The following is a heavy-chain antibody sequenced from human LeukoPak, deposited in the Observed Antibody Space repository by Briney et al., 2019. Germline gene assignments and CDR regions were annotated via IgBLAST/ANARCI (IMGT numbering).Heavy chain of an antibody. V-gene: IGHV4-34*01. CDR2: INHSGGT. D-gene: IGHD3-9*01. J-gene: IGHJ4*02. Sequence: SETLSLTCAVYGGSFSGYYWSWIRQPPGKGLEWIGEINHSGGTNYNPSLKSRVTISVDTSKNQFSLKLSSVTAADTAVYYCARLVIIDYFDYWGQGTLVTVSS. CDR3: ARLVIIDYFDY. CDR1: GGSFSGYY.